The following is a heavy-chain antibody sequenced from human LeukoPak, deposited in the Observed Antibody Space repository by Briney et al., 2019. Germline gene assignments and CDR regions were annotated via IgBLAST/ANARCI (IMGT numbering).Heavy chain of an antibody. D-gene: IGHD2-8*01. CDR2: ISSSSSYI. CDR1: GFTFSTYA. CDR3: ARGFYIVLMVYAREDAFDI. J-gene: IGHJ3*02. V-gene: IGHV3-21*01. Sequence: GGSLRLSCAASGFTFSTYAMNWVRQAPGKGLEWVSSISSSSSYIYYADSVKGRFTISRDNAKNSLYLQMNSLRAEDTAVYYCARGFYIVLMVYAREDAFDIWGQGTMVTVSS.